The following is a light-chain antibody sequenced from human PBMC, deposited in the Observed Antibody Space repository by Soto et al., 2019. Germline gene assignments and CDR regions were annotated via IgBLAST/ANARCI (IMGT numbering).Light chain of an antibody. CDR1: ALPKKY. CDR3: LSADISGTYVV. V-gene: IGLV3-16*01. J-gene: IGLJ3*02. Sequence: SYELTQPPSVSVSLGQMARIPCSGEALPKKYAYWKQQKAGQSPVVVIYKDNERPSGIPERLSGSSSGTKVRLTISGVQAEDEADSYCLSADISGTYVVFGGGTKLTVL. CDR2: KDN.